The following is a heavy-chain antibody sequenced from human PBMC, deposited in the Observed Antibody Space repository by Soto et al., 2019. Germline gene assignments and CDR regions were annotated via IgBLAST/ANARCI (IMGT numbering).Heavy chain of an antibody. CDR2: LSWNSVII. J-gene: IGHJ6*03. D-gene: IGHD4-17*01. Sequence: EVQLVESGGGLAQPGRSLRLSCAASGFSFDDFAMYWVRRVPGKGLEWVSGLSWNSVIIGYADSVKGRFTISRDNAKKSLYLQMNSLRVEDTALYYCVKARVGDSPRVWYYMDVWGKGTAVTVSS. CDR3: VKARVGDSPRVWYYMDV. CDR1: GFSFDDFA. V-gene: IGHV3-9*01.